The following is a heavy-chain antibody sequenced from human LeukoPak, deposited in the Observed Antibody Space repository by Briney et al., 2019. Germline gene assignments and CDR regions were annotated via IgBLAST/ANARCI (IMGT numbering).Heavy chain of an antibody. CDR2: IIPIFGTA. V-gene: IGHV1-69*13. CDR1: GYTFTGYY. D-gene: IGHD5-18*01. CDR3: ARSGSGYSYGYESGYFDY. Sequence: SVKVSCKASGYTFTGYYMHWVRQAPGQGLEWMGGIIPIFGTANYAQKFQGRVTMTADESTSTAYMELSSLRSEDTAVYYCARSGSGYSYGYESGYFDYWGQGTLVTVSS. J-gene: IGHJ4*02.